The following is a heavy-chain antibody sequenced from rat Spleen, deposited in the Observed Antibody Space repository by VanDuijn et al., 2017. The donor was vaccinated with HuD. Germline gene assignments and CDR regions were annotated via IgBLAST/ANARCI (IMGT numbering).Heavy chain of an antibody. CDR3: ARERRPFFDY. V-gene: IGHV5-22*01. CDR2: ISYEGSST. CDR1: XFTFXXYY. J-gene: IGHJ2*01. Sequence: EVQLVESGGGLVQPGRXXKLSCAXXXFTFXXYYMXWVXXXPKKGLEWVXSISYEGSSTYYGDSVKGRFTISRDNAKSTLYLQMNSLRSEDTATYYCARERRPFFDYWGQGVMVTVSS.